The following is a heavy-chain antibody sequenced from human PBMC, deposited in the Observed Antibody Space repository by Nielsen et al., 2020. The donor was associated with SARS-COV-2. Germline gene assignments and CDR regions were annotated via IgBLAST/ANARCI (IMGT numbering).Heavy chain of an antibody. J-gene: IGHJ4*02. CDR2: IYYSGST. D-gene: IGHD6-6*01. V-gene: IGHV4-39*01. CDR3: ATSRRWGIAARPGSTDY. CDR1: GGSISSSSYY. Sequence: SETLSLTCTVSGGSISSSSYYWGWIRQPPGKGLEWIGIIYYSGSTYYNPSLKSRVTISVDTSKNQFSLKLSSVTAADTAVYYCATSRRWGIAARPGSTDYWGQGTLVTVSS.